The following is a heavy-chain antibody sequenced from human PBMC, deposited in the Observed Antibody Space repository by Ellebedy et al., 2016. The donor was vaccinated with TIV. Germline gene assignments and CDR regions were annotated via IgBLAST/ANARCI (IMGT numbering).Heavy chain of an antibody. CDR2: ISGSGGNT. J-gene: IGHJ4*02. Sequence: PGGSLRLSCAASGFTFSSYAMSWVRQAPGKGLEWVSGISGSGGNTFYADSVKGRFTISRDNSKNTLYLQMNSLGVDDTAVYYCSKSSLVGATYSSDYWGQGTLVTVSS. CDR1: GFTFSSYA. CDR3: SKSSLVGATYSSDY. D-gene: IGHD1-26*01. V-gene: IGHV3-23*01.